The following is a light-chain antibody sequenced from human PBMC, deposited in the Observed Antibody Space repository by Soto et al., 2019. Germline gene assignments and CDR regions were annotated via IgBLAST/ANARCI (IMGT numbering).Light chain of an antibody. Sequence: EIVLTQSPGTLSLSPGERATLSCRASQSVSSSYLAWYQQKPGQAPRLRIYVASSRVTGIPDRFNGSGSGTDFTLTISRLEPEDFAVYYCQQYGSSPKTFGQGTKVEIK. CDR2: VAS. J-gene: IGKJ1*01. CDR1: QSVSSSY. V-gene: IGKV3-20*01. CDR3: QQYGSSPKT.